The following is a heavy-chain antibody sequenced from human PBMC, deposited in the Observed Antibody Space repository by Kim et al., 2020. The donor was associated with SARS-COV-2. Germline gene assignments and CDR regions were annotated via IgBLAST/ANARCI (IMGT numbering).Heavy chain of an antibody. D-gene: IGHD3-9*01. J-gene: IGHJ6*03. V-gene: IGHV4-39*01. CDR3: ARIYPAYFYLDV. Sequence: YHPSLKSRVTLSADTSKNAVSLRLSSVTAAYTSVYFCARIYPAYFYLDVWGKGTSVTVSS.